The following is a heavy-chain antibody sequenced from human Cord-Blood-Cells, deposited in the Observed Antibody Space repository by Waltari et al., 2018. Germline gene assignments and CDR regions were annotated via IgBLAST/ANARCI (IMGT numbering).Heavy chain of an antibody. V-gene: IGHV4-34*01. CDR1: GGSFSGYY. Sequence: QVQLQQWGAGLLKPSETLSLTCAVYGGSFSGYYWSWIRQPPGKGLEWIGEINHRGSTTYDPTVKSLVPISVDTSNNQFSLKLSSVTAEDTAVYYCARLWGGSSWYGYFQHWGQGTLVTVSS. J-gene: IGHJ1*01. CDR3: ARLWGGSSWYGYFQH. D-gene: IGHD6-13*01. CDR2: INHRGST.